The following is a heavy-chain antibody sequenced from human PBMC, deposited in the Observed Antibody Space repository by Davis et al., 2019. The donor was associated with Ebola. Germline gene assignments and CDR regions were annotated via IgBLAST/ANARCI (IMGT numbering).Heavy chain of an antibody. CDR1: GGSISSSNW. CDR2: IYHSGST. CDR3: ARGLVNSSGYFYWYFDL. J-gene: IGHJ2*01. V-gene: IGHV4-4*02. D-gene: IGHD3-22*01. Sequence: MPSETLSLTCAVSGGSISSSNWWSWVRQPPGKGLEWIGEIYHSGSTNYNPSLKSRVTISVDTSKNQFSLKLSSVTAADTAVYYCARGLVNSSGYFYWYFDLWGRGTLVTVSS.